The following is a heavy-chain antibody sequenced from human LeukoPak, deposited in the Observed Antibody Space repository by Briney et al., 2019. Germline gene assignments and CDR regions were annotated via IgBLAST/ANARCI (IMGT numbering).Heavy chain of an antibody. V-gene: IGHV1-8*03. Sequence: ASVQVSCKASGYTFTSYDINWVRQATGQGLEWMGWMNPNRGNTGYAQKFQGRVTITRNTSISTAYMELSSLRSEDTAVYYCARGSYDFWSGPRGYYDYWGQGTLVTVSS. CDR3: ARGSYDFWSGPRGYYDY. CDR2: MNPNRGNT. CDR1: GYTFTSYD. D-gene: IGHD3-3*01. J-gene: IGHJ4*02.